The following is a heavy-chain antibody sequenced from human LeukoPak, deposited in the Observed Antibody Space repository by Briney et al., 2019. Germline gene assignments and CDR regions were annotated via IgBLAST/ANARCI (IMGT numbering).Heavy chain of an antibody. CDR3: ARPPVGYSYGFGY. CDR2: IYPGDSDT. V-gene: IGHV5-51*01. CDR1: GYSFTSYW. D-gene: IGHD5-18*01. Sequence: AGESLKISCKGSGYSFTSYWIGWVRQMPGKGLEWMRIIYPGDSDTRYSPSFQGQVTISADKSISTAYPQWSSLKASDTAMYYCARPPVGYSYGFGYWGQGTLVTVSS. J-gene: IGHJ4*02.